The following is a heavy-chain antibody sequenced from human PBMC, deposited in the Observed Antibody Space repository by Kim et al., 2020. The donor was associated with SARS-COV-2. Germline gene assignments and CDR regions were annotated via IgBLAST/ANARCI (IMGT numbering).Heavy chain of an antibody. CDR1: GFSFTTNW. CDR3: ARDRRYSLDY. J-gene: IGHJ4*02. D-gene: IGHD2-15*01. V-gene: IGHV3-7*01. Sequence: GGSLRLSCVVSGFSFTTNWMSWVRQAPGKGLEWVAKIKEDGTEKYYGYSVEGRFTISRDNAKNSLYLQINSLSAEDTAVYYCARDRRYSLDYWGQGTLVTVSS. CDR2: IKEDGTEK.